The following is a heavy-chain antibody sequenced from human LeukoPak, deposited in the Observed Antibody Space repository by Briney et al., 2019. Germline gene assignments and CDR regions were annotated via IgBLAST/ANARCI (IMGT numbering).Heavy chain of an antibody. CDR2: ISSSSSYI. J-gene: IGHJ4*02. CDR3: ARDKDVYFDY. CDR1: RFTFSTYR. Sequence: GGSLRLSCVGTRFTFSTYRMNWVRQAPGKGLEWVSSISSSSSYIYYADSVKGRVTISRDNAKNSLYLQMNSLRVEDTAVYYCARDKDVYFDYWGQGTLVTVSS. V-gene: IGHV3-21*01.